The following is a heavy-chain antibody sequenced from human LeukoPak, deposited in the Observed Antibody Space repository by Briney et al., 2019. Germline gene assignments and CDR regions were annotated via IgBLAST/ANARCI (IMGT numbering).Heavy chain of an antibody. CDR3: ARTTMTTVTTYYFDY. J-gene: IGHJ4*02. D-gene: IGHD4-17*01. CDR2: IYSGGST. CDR1: GFTVSSNY. V-gene: IGHV3-53*01. Sequence: GGSLRLSCAASGFTVSSNYMSWVRQAPGKGLEWVSVIYSGGSTYSADSVKGRFTISRDNSKNTLYLQMNSLRAEDTAVYYCARTTMTTVTTYYFDYWGQGTLVTVSS.